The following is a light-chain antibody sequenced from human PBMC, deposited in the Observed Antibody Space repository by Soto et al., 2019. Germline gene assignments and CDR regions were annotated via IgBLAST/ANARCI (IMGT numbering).Light chain of an antibody. CDR3: SSYAGYNHVI. Sequence: QSVLTQPPSASGSPGQSVTISCTGTSSDVGLYNFVSWYQQHPGKVPKLIIYDITKRPSGVPDRFSGSKSGNTASLTVSGLQAEDEADYYCSSYAGYNHVIFGGGTKLTVL. CDR1: SSDVGLYNF. CDR2: DIT. J-gene: IGLJ2*01. V-gene: IGLV2-8*01.